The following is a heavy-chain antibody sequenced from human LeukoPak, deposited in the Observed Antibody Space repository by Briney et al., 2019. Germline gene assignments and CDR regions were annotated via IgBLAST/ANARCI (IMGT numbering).Heavy chain of an antibody. D-gene: IGHD6-19*01. V-gene: IGHV4-59*01. CDR3: ARGAVQWLVRGAFDI. J-gene: IGHJ3*02. Sequence: PSETLSLTCTVSGGSISCYYWSWIRQPPGKGLEWIGYIYYSGSTNYNPSLKSRVTISVDTSKNQFSLKLSTVTAADTAVYYCARGAVQWLVRGAFDISGQGTMVTVSS. CDR2: IYYSGST. CDR1: GGSISCYY.